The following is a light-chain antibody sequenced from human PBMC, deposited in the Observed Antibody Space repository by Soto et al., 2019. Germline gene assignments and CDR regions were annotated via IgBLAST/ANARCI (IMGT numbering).Light chain of an antibody. V-gene: IGKV3-20*01. CDR1: QSVSSSY. J-gene: IGKJ5*01. Sequence: EIVLTQSPGTLSLSPGERATLSCRASQSVSSSYLAWYQQKPEQAPRLLIYGASGRTTGIPDRFSGSGSGTDFTLTISRLEPEAFAVYYCQQYGSSPRFTFGQGTRVDIK. CDR2: GAS. CDR3: QQYGSSPRFT.